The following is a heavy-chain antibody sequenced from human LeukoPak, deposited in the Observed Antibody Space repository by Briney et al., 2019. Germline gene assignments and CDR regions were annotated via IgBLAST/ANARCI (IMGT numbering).Heavy chain of an antibody. V-gene: IGHV4-30-2*01. CDR2: IYHSGST. CDR3: SSSSYGDYGDFAY. CDR1: GGSISSGGYS. D-gene: IGHD4-17*01. Sequence: SGTLSLTCAVSGGSISSGGYSWRWIRQPPGEGLEWIGYIYHSGSTYYNPSLKSRVTISVDRSKNQFSLKLSSVTAADTAVYYCSSSSYGDYGDFAYWGQGTRVTVSS. J-gene: IGHJ4*02.